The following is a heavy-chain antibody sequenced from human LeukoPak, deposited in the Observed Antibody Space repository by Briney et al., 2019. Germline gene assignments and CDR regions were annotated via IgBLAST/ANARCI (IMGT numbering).Heavy chain of an antibody. Sequence: SQTLSLTCAISGDSVSSKSVAWNWIRQSPSRGLEWLGKTYYRSKWYNDFAESVKRRISINPGTSKNQFSLQLDSVTPEDTAVYYCARNYYGIDVWGQGTTVTVSS. D-gene: IGHD3-10*01. CDR1: GDSVSSKSVA. V-gene: IGHV6-1*01. CDR3: ARNYYGIDV. J-gene: IGHJ6*02. CDR2: TYYRSKWYN.